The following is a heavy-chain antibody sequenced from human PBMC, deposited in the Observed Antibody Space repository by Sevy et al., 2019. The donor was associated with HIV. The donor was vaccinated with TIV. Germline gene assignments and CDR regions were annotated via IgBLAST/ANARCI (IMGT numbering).Heavy chain of an antibody. Sequence: GGSLRLSCAASGLAFSDYYMNWIRQAPGKGLEWVSCISGLTNYINYADSVKGRFTISRDNAKNSVYLQMNSLRAEDTAVYDCARRSSGWDYFDYWGQGTPVTVSS. J-gene: IGHJ4*02. D-gene: IGHD6-19*01. V-gene: IGHV3-11*06. CDR3: ARRSSGWDYFDY. CDR2: ISGLTNYI. CDR1: GLAFSDYY.